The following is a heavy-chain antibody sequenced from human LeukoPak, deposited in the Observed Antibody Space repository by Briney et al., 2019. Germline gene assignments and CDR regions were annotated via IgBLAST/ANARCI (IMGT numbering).Heavy chain of an antibody. CDR1: GGSISSFY. CDR2: IYNTENT. D-gene: IGHD2-2*01. J-gene: IGHJ5*02. V-gene: IGHV4-59*08. CDR3: ATSKPDLDT. Sequence: SETLSLTCTVSGGSISSFYWSWTRQPPGKGLEWIGYIYNTENTNYNPSLKSRVTISVDTSKNQFSLKVKSVTASDTAVYYCATSKPDLDTWGQGTLVTVSS.